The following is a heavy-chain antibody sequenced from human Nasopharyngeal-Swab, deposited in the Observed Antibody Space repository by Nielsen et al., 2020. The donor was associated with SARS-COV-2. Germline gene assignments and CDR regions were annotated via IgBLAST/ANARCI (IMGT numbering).Heavy chain of an antibody. CDR3: ARDTYSNYASYYYYMDV. CDR2: ISSSSSYI. CDR1: GFTFNNYI. D-gene: IGHD4-11*01. J-gene: IGHJ6*03. V-gene: IGHV3-21*01. Sequence: GGSLRLSCAASGFTFNNYIMTWVRQAPGTGLKWVSSISSSSSYIYYADSVRGRFTISRDNAKNSLYLQMNSLRAEDTAVYYCARDTYSNYASYYYYMDVWGKGTTVTVSS.